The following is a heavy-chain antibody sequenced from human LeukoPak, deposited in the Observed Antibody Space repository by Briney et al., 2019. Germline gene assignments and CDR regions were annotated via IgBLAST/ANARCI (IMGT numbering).Heavy chain of an antibody. CDR1: GGSIRTYY. CDR2: IYHSGST. V-gene: IGHV4-59*01. Sequence: SETLSLTCTVSGGSIRTYYWNWIRQPPGKGLEWIGYIYHSGSTNYNPSLQSRVTISVDTSKNQFSLNLNSVTAADTAVYYCARGGAARLHFQNWGQGTLVTVSS. D-gene: IGHD6-6*01. CDR3: ARGGAARLHFQN. J-gene: IGHJ1*01.